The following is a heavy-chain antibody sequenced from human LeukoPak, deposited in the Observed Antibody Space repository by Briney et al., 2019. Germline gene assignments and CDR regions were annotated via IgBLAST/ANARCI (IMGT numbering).Heavy chain of an antibody. CDR1: GYTFTGYY. D-gene: IGHD2-21*02. J-gene: IGHJ6*02. CDR2: INPNSGGT. Sequence: ASVKVSCKASGYTFTGYYMHWVRQAPGQGLAGMGWINPNSGGTNYAQKFQGRVTMTRDTSISTAYMELSRLRSDDTAVYYCARVLGGDYKGYYYGMDVWGQGTTVTVSS. CDR3: ARVLGGDYKGYYYGMDV. V-gene: IGHV1-2*02.